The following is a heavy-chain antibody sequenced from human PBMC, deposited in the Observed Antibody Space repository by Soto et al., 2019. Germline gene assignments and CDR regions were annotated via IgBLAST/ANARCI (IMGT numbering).Heavy chain of an antibody. CDR2: IYPGDSDT. Sequence: KGLEWMGIIYPGDSDTRYSPSFQGQVTISADKSISTAYLQWSSLKASDTAMYYCARGSYGSGSYPSPYYYGMDVWGQGTTVTVSS. V-gene: IGHV5-51*01. D-gene: IGHD3-10*01. J-gene: IGHJ6*02. CDR3: ARGSYGSGSYPSPYYYGMDV.